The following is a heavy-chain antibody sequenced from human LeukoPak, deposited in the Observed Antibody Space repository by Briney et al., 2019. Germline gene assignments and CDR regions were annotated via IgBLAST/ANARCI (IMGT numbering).Heavy chain of an antibody. D-gene: IGHD5-18*01. CDR3: ARRWIQLWSSFDY. CDR1: GGSFSGYY. V-gene: IGHV4-34*01. CDR2: IYYSGST. Sequence: SETLSLTYAVYGGSFSGYYWSWIRQPPGKGLEWIGSIYYSGSTYYNPSLKSRVTISVDTSKNQFSLKLSSVTAADTAVYYCARRWIQLWSSFDYWGQGTLVTVS. J-gene: IGHJ4*02.